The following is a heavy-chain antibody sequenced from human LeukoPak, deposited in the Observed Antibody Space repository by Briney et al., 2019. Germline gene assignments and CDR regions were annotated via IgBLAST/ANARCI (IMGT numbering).Heavy chain of an antibody. CDR2: INSDGSAT. J-gene: IGHJ3*02. Sequence: QPGGSVRLSCLASGFTLSTYWMHWVRQAAGKGLVWVSRINSDGSATSYAASVMVRFTISRDSAKTSLYLQMNSLRAEDTAVYFCAREISYGDYPSGDAFDNWGQGTMVTVSS. CDR3: AREISYGDYPSGDAFDN. CDR1: GFTLSTYW. V-gene: IGHV3-74*01. D-gene: IGHD4-17*01.